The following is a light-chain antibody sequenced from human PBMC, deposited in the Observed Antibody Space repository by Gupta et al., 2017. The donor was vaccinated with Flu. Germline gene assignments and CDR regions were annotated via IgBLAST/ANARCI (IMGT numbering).Light chain of an antibody. Sequence: NFMLTQPHSASESPGKTVTISCTRSSGSIASNYVQWYQQRPGSSPTTVIYDDNQRPSGVPDRFSGSIDSSSTSASLTISGLKAEDEAYYYSQYYASSNQGVFGGGTKLTVL. CDR3: QYYASSNQGV. V-gene: IGLV6-57*01. CDR1: SGSIASNY. CDR2: DDN. J-gene: IGLJ3*02.